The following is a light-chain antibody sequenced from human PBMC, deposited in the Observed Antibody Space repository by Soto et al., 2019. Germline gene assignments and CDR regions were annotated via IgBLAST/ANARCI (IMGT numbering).Light chain of an antibody. CDR3: QQYNNWPPLA. CDR2: GAS. CDR1: QRVSSN. Sequence: EIVMTQSPAPLSVSPGERATLSFRASQRVSSNLAWYQQKPGQAPRLLIYGASTRATGIPARFSGSGSGTECTLTISSLQSEDFAVYYCQQYNNWPPLAFGQGTKVEIK. J-gene: IGKJ1*01. V-gene: IGKV3-15*01.